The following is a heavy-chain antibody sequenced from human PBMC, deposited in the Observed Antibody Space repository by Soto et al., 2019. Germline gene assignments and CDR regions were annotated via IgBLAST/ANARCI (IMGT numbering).Heavy chain of an antibody. CDR2: IYWDDDK. Sequence: QITLKESGPPLVKPTQTLTLTCTFSGFSLSTSGVGVGWIRQPPGKALEWLALIYWDDDKRYSPSLKSRLTITKDTSKNQVVLTMTNMDPVDTATYYCAHMMIYYDSSGYYPPTNWFDPWGQGTLVTVSS. CDR1: GFSLSTSGVG. V-gene: IGHV2-5*02. CDR3: AHMMIYYDSSGYYPPTNWFDP. J-gene: IGHJ5*02. D-gene: IGHD3-22*01.